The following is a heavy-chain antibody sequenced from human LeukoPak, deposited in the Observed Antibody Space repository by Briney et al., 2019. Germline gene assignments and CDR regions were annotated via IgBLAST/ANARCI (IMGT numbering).Heavy chain of an antibody. V-gene: IGHV5-51*01. Sequence: GESLKISCKGSGYNFPSQWIGWVRQMPGKGLEWMGIIFPGDSDTRYSPSFQGQVTISADKSISTAYLQWSSLKASDTAMYYCARHLGLYGSGSYSGYMDVWGKGTTVTISS. D-gene: IGHD3-10*01. CDR3: ARHLGLYGSGSYSGYMDV. CDR2: IFPGDSDT. CDR1: GYNFPSQW. J-gene: IGHJ6*03.